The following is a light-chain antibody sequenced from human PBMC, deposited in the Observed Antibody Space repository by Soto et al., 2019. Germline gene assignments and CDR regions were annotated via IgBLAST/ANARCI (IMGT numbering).Light chain of an antibody. V-gene: IGKV3-20*01. CDR3: LPYDSTSPS. CDR1: QSVTSNY. J-gene: IGKJ1*01. CDR2: GAS. Sequence: EIVVTQSPGTLSLSPGGRATLSCRASQSVTSNYLAWYQRKPGQAPRLLIYGASNRSNDIPHRFSASESGTEITLTITVQEAEDVEVYYILPYDSTSPSFGQWTKVDVK.